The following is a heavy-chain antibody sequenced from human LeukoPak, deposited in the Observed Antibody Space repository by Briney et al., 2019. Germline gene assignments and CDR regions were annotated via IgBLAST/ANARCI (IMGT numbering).Heavy chain of an antibody. V-gene: IGHV3-23*01. CDR1: GFSFSAYP. Sequence: PGGSLRPSCAASGFSFSAYPMGWVRQAPGKGLHWLSGISASGDVTFHADRVKGRFAISRDNSKNTLYLQMTGLRAGDTAEYYCAKSLFTSATGTGRAFHIWGQGTMVTVSS. D-gene: IGHD1-1*01. J-gene: IGHJ3*02. CDR3: AKSLFTSATGTGRAFHI. CDR2: ISASGDVT.